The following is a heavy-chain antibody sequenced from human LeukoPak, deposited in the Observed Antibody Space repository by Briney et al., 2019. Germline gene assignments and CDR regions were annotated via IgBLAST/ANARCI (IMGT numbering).Heavy chain of an antibody. CDR1: GYSISSGYY. D-gene: IGHD2-15*01. V-gene: IGHV4-38-2*02. J-gene: IGHJ6*03. CDR2: IYHSGST. CDR3: ARVCSGGSCYSWYYYYMDV. Sequence: PSETLSLTCTVSGYSISSGYYWGWIRPPPGKGLEWIGSIYHSGSTYYNPSLKSRVTISVDTSKNQFSLKLSSVTAADTAVYYCARVCSGGSCYSWYYYYMDVWGKGTTVTVSS.